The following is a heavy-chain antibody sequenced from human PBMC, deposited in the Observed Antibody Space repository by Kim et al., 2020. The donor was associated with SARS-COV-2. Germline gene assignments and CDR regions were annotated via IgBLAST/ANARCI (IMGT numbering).Heavy chain of an antibody. CDR3: ARVSRPDYGMGA. V-gene: IGHV4-59*01. CDR2: IYYSGST. Sequence: SETLSLTCTVSGGSISSYYWSWIRQPPGKGLEWIGYIYYSGSTNYNPSPKSRVTISVATYTNQFPLKLSSVTAADTAAYYCARVSRPDYGMGAWARGTA. J-gene: IGHJ6*02. CDR1: GGSISSYY.